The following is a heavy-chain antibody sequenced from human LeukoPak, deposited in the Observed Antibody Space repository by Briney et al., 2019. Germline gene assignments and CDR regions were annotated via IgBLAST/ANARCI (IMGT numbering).Heavy chain of an antibody. D-gene: IGHD2-15*01. CDR2: ISDSGGRT. J-gene: IGHJ4*02. CDR1: GITLSNYG. Sequence: GSLRLSCAVSGITLSNYGMSWVRQAPGKGLEWVAGISDSGGRTNYADSVKGRFTISRDNSKNTLYLQMNSLRAEDTAVYYCAKGAWVGSPKNHFDYWGQGTLVTVSS. V-gene: IGHV3-23*01. CDR3: AKGAWVGSPKNHFDY.